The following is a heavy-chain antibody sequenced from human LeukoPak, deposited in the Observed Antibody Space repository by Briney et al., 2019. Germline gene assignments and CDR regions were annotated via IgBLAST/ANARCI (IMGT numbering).Heavy chain of an antibody. CDR1: GFTFSSYG. CDR2: ISYDGSNK. Sequence: GWSLRLSCAASGFTFSSYGMHWVRQAPGKGLEWVAVISYDGSNKYYADSVKGRFTISRDNSKNTLYLQMNSLRAEDTAVYYCAKDQTYIVATMSFDYWGQGTLVTVSS. J-gene: IGHJ4*02. V-gene: IGHV3-30*18. CDR3: AKDQTYIVATMSFDY. D-gene: IGHD5-12*01.